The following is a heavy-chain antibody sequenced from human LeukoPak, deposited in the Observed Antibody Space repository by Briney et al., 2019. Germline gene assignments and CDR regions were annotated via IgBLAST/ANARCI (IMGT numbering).Heavy chain of an antibody. CDR3: ARDDGDYAHPVDY. J-gene: IGHJ4*02. CDR1: GFTFSSYA. CDR2: ISGSGGST. Sequence: GGSLRLSCVASGFTFSSYAMSWVRQAPGKGLEWVSAISGSGGSTYYAGSVKGRFTISRDNSKNTLYLQMNSLRAEDTAVYYCARDDGDYAHPVDYWGQGTLVTVSS. V-gene: IGHV3-23*01. D-gene: IGHD4-17*01.